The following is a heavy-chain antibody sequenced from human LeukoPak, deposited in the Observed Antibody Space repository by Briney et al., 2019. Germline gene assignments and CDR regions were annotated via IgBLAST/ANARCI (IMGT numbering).Heavy chain of an antibody. D-gene: IGHD1-26*01. CDR2: IIPIFGTA. CDR1: GGTFSSYA. CDR3: ARDGSGSYPLADNWFDP. V-gene: IGHV1-69*13. Sequence: SVKVSCKXSGGTFSSYAISWVRQAPGQGLEWMGGIIPIFGTANYSQKFQGRVTITADESTSTAYMELSSLRSEDTAVYYCARDGSGSYPLADNWFDPWGPGTLVTVSS. J-gene: IGHJ5*02.